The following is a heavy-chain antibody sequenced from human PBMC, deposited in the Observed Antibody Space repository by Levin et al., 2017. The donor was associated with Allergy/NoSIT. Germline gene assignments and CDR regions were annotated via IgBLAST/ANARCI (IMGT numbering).Heavy chain of an antibody. V-gene: IGHV3-74*01. D-gene: IGHD3-22*01. J-gene: IGHJ4*02. CDR1: GFTFSSYT. Sequence: GASVKVSCAASGFTFSSYTMHWVRQAPGKGLVWVARINSDGSTISYADSVKGRFTISRDNAKNTLFLQLNSLRAEDTAVYYCARFTSGYLLSYFDYWGQGNLVTVSS. CDR2: INSDGSTI. CDR3: ARFTSGYLLSYFDY.